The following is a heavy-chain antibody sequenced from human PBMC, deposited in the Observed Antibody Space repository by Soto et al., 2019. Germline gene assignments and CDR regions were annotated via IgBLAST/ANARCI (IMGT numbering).Heavy chain of an antibody. CDR2: INPSGGST. Sequence: ASVKVSCKASGYTFTSYYMHWVRQAPGQGLEWMGIINPSGGSTSYAQKFQGRVTMTTDTSTSTAYMELSSLRSEDTAVYYCAVQIGILTGFRSPMDYYGMDVWGQGTTVTVSS. V-gene: IGHV1-46*01. J-gene: IGHJ6*02. D-gene: IGHD3-9*01. CDR3: AVQIGILTGFRSPMDYYGMDV. CDR1: GYTFTSYY.